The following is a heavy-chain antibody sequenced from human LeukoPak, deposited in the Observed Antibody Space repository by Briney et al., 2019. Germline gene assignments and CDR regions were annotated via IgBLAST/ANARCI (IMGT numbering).Heavy chain of an antibody. D-gene: IGHD1-26*01. Sequence: GGSLRLSCAASGFTFSNYWMSWVRQAPGKGLEWVAVISYDGSNKYYADSVKGRFTISRDNSKNTLYLQMNSLRAEDTAVYYCAKDRSLFIVGATGLDYWGQGTLVTVSS. CDR1: GFTFSNYW. J-gene: IGHJ4*02. CDR3: AKDRSLFIVGATGLDY. CDR2: ISYDGSNK. V-gene: IGHV3-30*18.